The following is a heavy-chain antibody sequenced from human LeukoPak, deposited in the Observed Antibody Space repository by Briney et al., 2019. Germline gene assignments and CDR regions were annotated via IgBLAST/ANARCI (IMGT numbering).Heavy chain of an antibody. V-gene: IGHV4-59*12. J-gene: IGHJ4*02. Sequence: SETLSLTCTVSGGSISSYYWSWIRQPPGKGLEWIGSIHYSGSTNYNPSLKSRVTISVDTSKNQFSLKLSSVTAADTAVYYCARGGDYYYDSSGYPQDYWGQGTLVTVSS. CDR3: ARGGDYYYDSSGYPQDY. CDR1: GGSISSYY. CDR2: IHYSGST. D-gene: IGHD3-22*01.